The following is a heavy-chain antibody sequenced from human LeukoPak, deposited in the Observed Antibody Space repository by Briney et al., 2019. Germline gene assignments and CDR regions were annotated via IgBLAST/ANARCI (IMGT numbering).Heavy chain of an antibody. Sequence: SETLSLTCAVYGGSFSGYYWSWIRQPPGKGLEWIGEINHSGSTNYNPSLKSRVTISVDTSKNQFSLKLSSVTAADTAVYYCARGRMVRVVQLYYYYGMDVWGQGTTVTVSS. CDR3: ARGRMVRVVQLYYYYGMDV. J-gene: IGHJ6*02. V-gene: IGHV4-34*01. CDR1: GGSFSGYY. CDR2: INHSGST. D-gene: IGHD3-10*01.